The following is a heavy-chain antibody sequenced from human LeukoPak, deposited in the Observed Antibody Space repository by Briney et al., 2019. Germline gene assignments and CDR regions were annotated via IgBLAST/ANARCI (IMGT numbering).Heavy chain of an antibody. V-gene: IGHV3-23*01. CDR1: AFTFSSYA. CDR2: ISDSGSNT. Sequence: GGSLRLSCAASAFTFSSYAMSWVRQAPGKGLEWVSAISDSGSNTYYADSVKGRFTISRDNSKNTLYLQMNSLRAEDTALYYCVKPINYYDSSGYHYWGQGTLVTVSS. CDR3: VKPINYYDSSGYHY. D-gene: IGHD3-22*01. J-gene: IGHJ4*02.